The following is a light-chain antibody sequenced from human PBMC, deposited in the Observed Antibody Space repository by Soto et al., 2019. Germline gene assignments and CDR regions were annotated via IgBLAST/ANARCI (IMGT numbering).Light chain of an antibody. CDR1: QGIGND. Sequence: DIQMTQSPSSLSASVGDSVTITCRASQGIGNDLGWYQQKPGKAPNRLIYAASTLQGGVPSRFSGGGSGTEFTLTISSLQPEDFATYYCLQHNSYPRTFGQGTRVEIK. CDR2: AAS. J-gene: IGKJ1*01. V-gene: IGKV1-17*01. CDR3: LQHNSYPRT.